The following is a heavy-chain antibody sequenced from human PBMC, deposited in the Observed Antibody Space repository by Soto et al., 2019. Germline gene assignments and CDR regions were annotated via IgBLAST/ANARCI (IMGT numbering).Heavy chain of an antibody. J-gene: IGHJ4*02. Sequence: EVQLLESGGGLVQPGRSLTLSCAASGFTFSTYAMTWVRQAPGKGLEWVSTISDSDGSTYYADSVKGRFTISRDNSKNTVYLQMNSLRAEDTAVYYCAKEVEGGWYYFDYWGQGTLVTVSS. CDR2: ISDSDGST. CDR3: AKEVEGGWYYFDY. V-gene: IGHV3-23*01. CDR1: GFTFSTYA. D-gene: IGHD2-15*01.